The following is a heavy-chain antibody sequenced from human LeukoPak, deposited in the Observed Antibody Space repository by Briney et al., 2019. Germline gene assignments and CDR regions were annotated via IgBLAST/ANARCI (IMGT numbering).Heavy chain of an antibody. V-gene: IGHV4-38-2*01. CDR3: ARHEAEMATILGNY. Sequence: PSETLSLTCAVSGYSITSGFYWGWIRQPPGKGLEWVGSIYHSGSTFCNSSLKSRVTMSVDTSKNQFSLRLSSLTAADTAVYYCARHEAEMATILGNYWGQGILVTVSS. J-gene: IGHJ4*02. CDR1: GYSITSGFY. D-gene: IGHD5-24*01. CDR2: IYHSGST.